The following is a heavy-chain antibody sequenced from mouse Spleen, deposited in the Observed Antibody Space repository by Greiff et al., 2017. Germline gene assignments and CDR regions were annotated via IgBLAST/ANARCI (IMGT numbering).Heavy chain of an antibody. CDR2: IYPGDGDT. D-gene: IGHD1-1*01. Sequence: VQLQQSGAELVKPGASVKISCKASGYAFSSYWMNWVKQRPGKGPEWIGQIYPGDGDTNYNGKFKGKATLTADKSSSTAYMQLSSLTSEDSAVYFCAREGFYYGSSYPYYFDYWGQGTTLTVSS. V-gene: IGHV1-80*01. CDR1: GYAFSSYW. CDR3: AREGFYYGSSYPYYFDY. J-gene: IGHJ2*01.